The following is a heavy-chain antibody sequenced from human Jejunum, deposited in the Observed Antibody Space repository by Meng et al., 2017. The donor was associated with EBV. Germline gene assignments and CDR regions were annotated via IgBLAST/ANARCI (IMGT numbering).Heavy chain of an antibody. CDR3: ARVPLDYYGSGSSWAY. J-gene: IGHJ4*02. CDR2: MSYSGAT. CDR1: GASISISYWY. D-gene: IGHD3-10*01. Sequence: QLPLQESGPGLVKPSETLSLTCTVSGASISISYWYWGWIRQSPGKGLEWIGSMSYSGATYYTPSLKSRVTISIDTSKNQLSLKVNSVTAADMAMYYCARVPLDYYGSGSSWAYWGQGTLVTVSS. V-gene: IGHV4-39*07.